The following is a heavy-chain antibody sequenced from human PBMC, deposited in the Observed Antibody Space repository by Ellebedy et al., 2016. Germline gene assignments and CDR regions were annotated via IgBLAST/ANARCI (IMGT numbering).Heavy chain of an antibody. CDR1: GYTFTSYG. CDR3: ARAPPPRGDRSADAFDI. Sequence: ASVKVSCKASGYTFTSYGISWVRQAPGQGLEWMGWISAYNGNTNYAQKLQGRVTMTTDTSTSTAYMELSGLRSEDTAIYYCARAPPPRGDRSADAFDIWGQGTMVTVST. J-gene: IGHJ3*02. D-gene: IGHD7-27*01. V-gene: IGHV1-18*01. CDR2: ISAYNGNT.